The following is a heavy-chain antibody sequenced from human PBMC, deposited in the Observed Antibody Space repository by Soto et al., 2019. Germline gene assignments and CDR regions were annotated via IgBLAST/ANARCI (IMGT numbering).Heavy chain of an antibody. V-gene: IGHV4-59*04. CDR3: ARVKVGDLFRFNCFSDL. D-gene: IGHD3-3*01. J-gene: IGHJ2*01. CDR1: GGSISSYY. Sequence: PSETLSLTCTVSGGSISSYYWTWIRQPPGKGLEWIAYIFHTGSTFYNSSLKPRVSISVDRSKNQFSLKLKSVTETDTAVYYCARVKVGDLFRFNCFSDLWGRGTLVTVSP. CDR2: IFHTGST.